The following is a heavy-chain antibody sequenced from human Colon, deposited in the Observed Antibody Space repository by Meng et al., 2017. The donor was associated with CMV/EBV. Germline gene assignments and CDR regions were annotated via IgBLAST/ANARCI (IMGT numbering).Heavy chain of an antibody. D-gene: IGHD3-22*01. CDR1: EFTFSSYA. Sequence: GESLKISCVGSEFTFSSYAMSWVRQAPGKGLEWVSAISGGGTTTFYADSVKGRYTISRDNSKNTLYLQMNSLRAEDTAVYYCARDPQEGYYYDSSGYYFDYWGQGTLVTVSS. CDR2: ISGGGTTT. J-gene: IGHJ4*02. CDR3: ARDPQEGYYYDSSGYYFDY. V-gene: IGHV3-23*01.